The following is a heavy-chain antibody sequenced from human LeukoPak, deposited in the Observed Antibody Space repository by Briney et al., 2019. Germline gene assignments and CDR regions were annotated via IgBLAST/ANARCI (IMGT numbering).Heavy chain of an antibody. J-gene: IGHJ4*02. CDR2: ISPTGGAI. CDR1: GFSFSNYW. Sequence: PGGSLRLSCAASGFSFSNYWMSWLRQAPGRGLEWVSSISPTGGAIFYADSVRGRFTISRDSAKSSLFLQMNSLKAEDTALYFCASGIRERGFDSWGQGTLVTVSS. CDR3: ASGIRERGFDS. D-gene: IGHD1-1*01. V-gene: IGHV3-21*01.